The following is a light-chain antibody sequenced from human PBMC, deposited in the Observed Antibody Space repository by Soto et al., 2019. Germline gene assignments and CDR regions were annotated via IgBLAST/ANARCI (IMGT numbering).Light chain of an antibody. V-gene: IGLV2-14*01. CDR2: DVS. CDR1: SSDVGGYNY. CDR3: CSYTTSNARQIV. Sequence: QSALTQPTSLSGSPGQSITISCTGTSSDVGGYNYVSWYQQHPGKAPKFMIYDVSNRPSGVSNRSSGSKSGNTASLTISGLQAEDEADYYCCSYTTSNARQIVFGTGTKVTV. J-gene: IGLJ1*01.